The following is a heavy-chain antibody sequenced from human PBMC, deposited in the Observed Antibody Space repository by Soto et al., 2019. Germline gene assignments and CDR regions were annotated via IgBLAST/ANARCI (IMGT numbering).Heavy chain of an antibody. V-gene: IGHV4-34*01. CDR2: INLSGGT. CDR1: GGSFSDYY. Sequence: ETLSLTCAVYGGSFSDYYWSWIRQPPGKGLEWIGEINLSGGTKYNPSLKSRVTISVDTSKNQFSLNLSSVTAADTAVYYCARRGDYYDSSGDAFDIWGQGTMVTVSS. CDR3: ARRGDYYDSSGDAFDI. D-gene: IGHD3-22*01. J-gene: IGHJ3*02.